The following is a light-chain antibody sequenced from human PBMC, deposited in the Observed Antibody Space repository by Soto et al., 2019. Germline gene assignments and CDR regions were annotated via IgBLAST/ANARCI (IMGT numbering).Light chain of an antibody. CDR2: EGS. Sequence: QSVLTQPASVSGSPGQSITISCTGTSSDVGSYNLVSWYQQHPGKAPKLMIYEGSKRPSGVSNRFSGSKSGNTASLTISGLQDEDEADYYCCSYAGSSFVVFGGGTKLTVL. CDR3: CSYAGSSFVV. J-gene: IGLJ2*01. V-gene: IGLV2-23*01. CDR1: SSDVGSYNL.